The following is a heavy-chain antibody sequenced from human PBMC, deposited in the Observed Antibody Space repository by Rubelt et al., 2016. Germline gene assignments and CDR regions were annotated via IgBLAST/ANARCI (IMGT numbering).Heavy chain of an antibody. CDR3: TRESSSSSFSFDV. J-gene: IGHJ3*01. Sequence: QVQLQESGPGLVKPSETLSLTCTVSGGSISSSSYYWGWIRQPPGKGLEWIGSIYYSGSTYYNPSLKSRVTISVDTAENQFPRKLCAVTAADTAVYYCTRESSSSSFSFDVWGQGTVVSVSS. V-gene: IGHV4-39*07. CDR2: IYYSGST. CDR1: GGSISSSSYY. D-gene: IGHD6-6*01.